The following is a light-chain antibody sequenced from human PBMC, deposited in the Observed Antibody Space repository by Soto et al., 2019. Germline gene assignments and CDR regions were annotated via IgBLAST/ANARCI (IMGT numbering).Light chain of an antibody. CDR1: SSDVGGYNH. CDR3: QSYDISLSGFYV. CDR2: EVS. V-gene: IGLV2-14*01. J-gene: IGLJ1*01. Sequence: QSALTQPASVSGSPGQSISISCTGTSSDVGGYNHVSWYQQHPGKAPKLLIYEVSNRPSGVSSRFSGSKSANTASLTISGLQAEDEADYYCQSYDISLSGFYVFGTGTKLTVL.